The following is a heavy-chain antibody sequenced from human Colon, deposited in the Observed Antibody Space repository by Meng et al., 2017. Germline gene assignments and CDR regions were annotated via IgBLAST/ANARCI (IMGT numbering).Heavy chain of an antibody. CDR3: ARVSTPTVAGASYDY. CDR2: IIPKTNST. D-gene: IGHD4-23*01. J-gene: IGHJ4*02. CDR1: GYIFTDYF. V-gene: IGHV1-2*06. Sequence: QGQLVEAGAEVKNPGASARIPCKASGYIFTDYFIHWVWQAPGQGFEWLGRIIPKTNSTLYAQSFQGRVTLTGDPSIATAYLDLSSLTLDDTAVYFCARVSTPTVAGASYDYWGQGTLVTVSS.